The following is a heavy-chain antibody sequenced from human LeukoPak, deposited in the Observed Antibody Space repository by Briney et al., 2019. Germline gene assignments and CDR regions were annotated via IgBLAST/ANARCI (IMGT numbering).Heavy chain of an antibody. D-gene: IGHD3-22*01. CDR3: ARVYYYDKSGYRHFDF. J-gene: IGHJ4*02. Sequence: GGSLRLSCAASGFTFSNYYMSWVRQAPGKGLEWVANIKQDGSEKYYVDSVKGRFTISRDNAKNSLFLQMDSVRDEDTAVYYCARVYYYDKSGYRHFDFWGQGTLVTVSS. V-gene: IGHV3-7*01. CDR2: IKQDGSEK. CDR1: GFTFSNYY.